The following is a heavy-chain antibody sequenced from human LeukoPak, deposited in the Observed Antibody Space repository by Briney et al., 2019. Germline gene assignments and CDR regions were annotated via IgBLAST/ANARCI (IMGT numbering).Heavy chain of an antibody. V-gene: IGHV3-30-3*01. D-gene: IGHD1-26*01. Sequence: PGGSLRLSCAASGFTFSSYAMHRVRQAPGKGLEWVAVISYDGSNKYYADSVKGRFTISRDNSKNTLYLQMNSLRAEDTAVYYCARDAGGSYFDYWGQGTLVTVSS. CDR1: GFTFSSYA. J-gene: IGHJ4*02. CDR3: ARDAGGSYFDY. CDR2: ISYDGSNK.